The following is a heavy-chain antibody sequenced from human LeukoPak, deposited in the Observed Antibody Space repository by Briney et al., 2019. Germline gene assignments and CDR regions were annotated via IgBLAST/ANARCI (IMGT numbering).Heavy chain of an antibody. Sequence: ASVKVSCKASGYTFTGYYMHWVRQAPGQGLEWMGWINAGNGNTKYSQEFQGRVTITRDTSASTAYMELSSLRSEDMAVYYCARGRGLDYYYMDVWGKGTTVTVSS. CDR1: GYTFTGYY. CDR2: INAGNGNT. V-gene: IGHV1-3*03. CDR3: ARGRGLDYYYMDV. J-gene: IGHJ6*03.